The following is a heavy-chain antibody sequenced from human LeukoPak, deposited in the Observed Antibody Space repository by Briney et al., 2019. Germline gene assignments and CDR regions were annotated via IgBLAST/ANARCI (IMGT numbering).Heavy chain of an antibody. V-gene: IGHV4-39*01. CDR1: GGSISSSSYY. CDR3: ARGGTAYYYDSSGTIDY. Sequence: SETLSLTCTVSGGSISSSSYYWGWIRQPPGKGLEWIGSIYYSGSTYYNPSLKSRVTISVDTSKNQFSLKLSSVTAADTAVYYCARGGTAYYYDSSGTIDYWGQGTLVTVSS. J-gene: IGHJ4*02. D-gene: IGHD3-22*01. CDR2: IYYSGST.